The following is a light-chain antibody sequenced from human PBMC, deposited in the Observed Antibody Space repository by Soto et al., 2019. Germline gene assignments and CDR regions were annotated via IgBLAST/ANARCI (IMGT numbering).Light chain of an antibody. CDR3: MPALVGRT. CDR2: LGS. V-gene: IGKV2-28*01. Sequence: DIVMTQSPLSLPVSPGEPASISCRSSRSLLYSDGNSYLDWYLQKPGQSPQLLIYLGSNRASGVPDRFSGSESGTDLTMKISRVGAEDVVLYYRMPALVGRTFGQGTKVEIK. CDR1: RSLLYSDGNSY. J-gene: IGKJ1*01.